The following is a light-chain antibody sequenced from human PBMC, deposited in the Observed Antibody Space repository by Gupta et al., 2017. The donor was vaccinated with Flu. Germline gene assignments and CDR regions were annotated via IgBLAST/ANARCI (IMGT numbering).Light chain of an antibody. V-gene: IGKV2D-29*01. CDR3: MQGIALYT. J-gene: IGKJ2*01. CDR1: QSLRHNDGITY. Sequence: SVPPGQPAYSSGNSSQSLRHNDGITYLYWQLQKPGQPPQLMIYEVSNSCFGGSDRFSGSGSLRDFTLKSSRAEDEDVGVYYGMQGIALYTFGQGTKLEIK. CDR2: EVS.